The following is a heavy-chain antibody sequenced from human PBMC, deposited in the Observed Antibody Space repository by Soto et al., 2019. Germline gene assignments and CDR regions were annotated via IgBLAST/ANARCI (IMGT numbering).Heavy chain of an antibody. CDR2: IGADNGDT. CDR1: GYTFSTYG. Sequence: QVKLVQSGAEVKKPGASVKVSCKASGYTFSTYGFSWVRQAPGQGLEWMGWIGADNGDTNYAQNFQGRVTMTTDTSTTPSYMELRSLTSDDTAVYFCARDWKGAGGFDPWGQGTLVTVSS. J-gene: IGHJ5*02. V-gene: IGHV1-18*01. D-gene: IGHD1-1*01. CDR3: ARDWKGAGGFDP.